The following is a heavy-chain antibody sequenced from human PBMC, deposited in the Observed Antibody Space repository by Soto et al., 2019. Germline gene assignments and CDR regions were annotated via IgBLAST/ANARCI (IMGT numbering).Heavy chain of an antibody. V-gene: IGHV3-30*18. J-gene: IGHJ6*02. CDR2: IYDGSNK. D-gene: IGHD3-3*01. CDR3: AKELWGGPMDV. Sequence: QVQLVESGGGVVQPGRSLRLSCAASGFTFSSYGMHWVRQAPGKGLEWVAVIYDGSNKYDSDSVKGRFTISRDNSKNTLYLQMNCLRAEDTAVYDCAKELWGGPMDVWGQGTTVTVSS. CDR1: GFTFSSYG.